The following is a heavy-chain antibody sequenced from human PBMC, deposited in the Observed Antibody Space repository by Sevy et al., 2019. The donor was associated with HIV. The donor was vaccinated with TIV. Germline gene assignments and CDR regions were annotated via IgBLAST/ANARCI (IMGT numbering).Heavy chain of an antibody. CDR3: AIYYYDSSGIDY. CDR1: GFTFSRYW. J-gene: IGHJ4*02. V-gene: IGHV3-74*01. Sequence: GESLKISCTASGFTFSRYWMHWVRQAPGKGLVWVSRINSDGSSTSYADTVKGRFTISRDNAKNTLYLQMNSLIAEDTALYYCAIYYYDSSGIDYWGQGTLVTVSS. D-gene: IGHD3-22*01. CDR2: INSDGSST.